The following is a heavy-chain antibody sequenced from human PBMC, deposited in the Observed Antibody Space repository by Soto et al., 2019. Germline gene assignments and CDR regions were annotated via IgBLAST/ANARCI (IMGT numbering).Heavy chain of an antibody. V-gene: IGHV1-58*02. J-gene: IGHJ6*02. CDR1: GFTFTSSA. D-gene: IGHD4-17*01. CDR2: IVVGSGNT. Sequence: QMQLVQSGPEVKKPGTSVKVSCKASGFTFTSSAMQRVRQARGQRLEWIGWIVVGSGNTNYAQKFQERVTITRDMSPSTAYMELSSLRSEDTAVYYCAAESTVTTGMDVWGQGTTVTVSS. CDR3: AAESTVTTGMDV.